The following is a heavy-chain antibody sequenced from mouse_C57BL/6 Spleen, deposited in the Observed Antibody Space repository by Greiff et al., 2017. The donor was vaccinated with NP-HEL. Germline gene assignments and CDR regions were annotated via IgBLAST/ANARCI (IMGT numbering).Heavy chain of an antibody. CDR2: IDPEDGET. V-gene: IGHV14-2*01. J-gene: IGHJ4*01. D-gene: IGHD1-1*01. CDR3: ARSLITTVVAENYAMDY. CDR1: GFNIKDYY. Sequence: EVQLQESGAELVKPGASVKLSCTASGFNIKDYYMHWVKQRTEQGLEWIGRIDPEDGETKYAPKFQGKATITADTSSNTAYLQLSSLTSEDTAVYYCARSLITTVVAENYAMDYWGQRTSVTVSS.